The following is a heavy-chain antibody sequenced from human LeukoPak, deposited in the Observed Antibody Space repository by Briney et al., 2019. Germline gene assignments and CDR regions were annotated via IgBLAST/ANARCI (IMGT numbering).Heavy chain of an antibody. CDR1: GFTFYNYG. CDR3: AKSHANSGTYHSFFDY. Sequence: PGGSLRLSCAASGFTFYNYGMHWVRQAPGKGLEWVALISYDGSDAYYADSVKGRFTISRDNSKNTLLLQMISLRPDDTAVYYCAKSHANSGTYHSFFDYWGQGTLVTVSS. V-gene: IGHV3-30*18. D-gene: IGHD1-26*01. J-gene: IGHJ4*02. CDR2: ISYDGSDA.